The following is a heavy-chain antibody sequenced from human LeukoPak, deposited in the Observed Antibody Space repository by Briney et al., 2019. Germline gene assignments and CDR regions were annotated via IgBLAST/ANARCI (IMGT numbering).Heavy chain of an antibody. CDR3: AKDKSHIAVAGAAPTDY. CDR1: GVTFSSYG. Sequence: GSLRLSCGAAGVTFSSYGMHWVRRAPGRGLLWVAVISYDGSNKYYSASVKGRFTISRDNSKNTLYLQMNSLRAEDTAVYYCAKDKSHIAVAGAAPTDYWGQGALVTASS. D-gene: IGHD6-19*01. V-gene: IGHV3-30*18. CDR2: ISYDGSNK. J-gene: IGHJ4*02.